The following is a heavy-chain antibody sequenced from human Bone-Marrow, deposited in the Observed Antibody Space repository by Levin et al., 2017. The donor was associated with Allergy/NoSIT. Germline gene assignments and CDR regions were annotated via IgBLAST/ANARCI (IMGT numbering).Heavy chain of an antibody. CDR1: GFTFDDYA. J-gene: IGHJ6*02. Sequence: PGGSLRLSCAASGFTFDDYAMDWVRQAPGKGLEWVSGISWNSGSIGYADSVKGRFTISRDNAKNAVYLQMNSLRVEDTALYYCTKSQHSTVVTYALDVWGQGTTVTVSS. D-gene: IGHD4-23*01. CDR2: ISWNSGSI. CDR3: TKSQHSTVVTYALDV. V-gene: IGHV3-9*01.